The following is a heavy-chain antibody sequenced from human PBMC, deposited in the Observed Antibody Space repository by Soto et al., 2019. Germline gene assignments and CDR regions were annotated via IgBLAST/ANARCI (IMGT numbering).Heavy chain of an antibody. J-gene: IGHJ6*04. CDR1: GFTVGSNY. CDR3: ARSTYYDILTGSYYYYAMDA. CDR2: IYSEGTP. V-gene: IGHV3-53*01. Sequence: GGSLRLSCAASGFTVGSNYMSWVRQAPGKGLEWVSVIYSEGTPYYADSVKGRFTISRENSNNTLYLHMNNLRAEDTAVYYCARSTYYDILTGSYYYYAMDAWGKGTTVTVSS. D-gene: IGHD3-9*01.